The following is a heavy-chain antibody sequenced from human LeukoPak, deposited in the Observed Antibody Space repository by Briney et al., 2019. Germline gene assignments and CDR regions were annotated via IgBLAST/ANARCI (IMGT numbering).Heavy chain of an antibody. D-gene: IGHD3-22*01. V-gene: IGHV3-33*01. J-gene: IGHJ4*02. CDR2: IWYDGSNK. Sequence: GGSLRLSCAASGFTFSSYAMYWVRQAPGKGLEWVTNIWYDGSNKYYADSVKGRFTISRDNSKNTLYLQMNSLRAEDTAVYYCARGLFNYDNSGPNYWGQGTRVTVSS. CDR1: GFTFSSYA. CDR3: ARGLFNYDNSGPNY.